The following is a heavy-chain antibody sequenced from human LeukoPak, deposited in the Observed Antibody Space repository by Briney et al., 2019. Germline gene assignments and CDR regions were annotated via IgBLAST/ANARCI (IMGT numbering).Heavy chain of an antibody. CDR3: ARSQLQYCSTTSCYVFDS. CDR1: GFTFSSYG. D-gene: IGHD2-2*01. V-gene: IGHV3-30*19. CDR2: ISFDGSEK. Sequence: GGSLRLSCVTSGFTFSSYGMHWVRQAPGKGLQWVAVISFDGSEKYYADSVKGRFTVSTDYSRNTLYLEMNSLRADDTAVYYCARSQLQYCSTTSCYVFDSWGQGTLVTVSS. J-gene: IGHJ4*02.